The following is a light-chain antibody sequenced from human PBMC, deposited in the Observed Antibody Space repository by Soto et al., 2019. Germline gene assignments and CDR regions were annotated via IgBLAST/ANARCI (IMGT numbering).Light chain of an antibody. CDR2: GAS. CDR1: QGISSF. J-gene: IGKJ3*01. Sequence: IQLTQSPSSLSASVGDRVTITCRASQGISSFLAWYQQKPGKAPKLLIYGASTLQSGVPSRFSGSGSVTDFTLTIGSLQPEYFASYCCQHLNSFTIPFGPGTKVDIK. V-gene: IGKV1-9*01. CDR3: QHLNSFTIP.